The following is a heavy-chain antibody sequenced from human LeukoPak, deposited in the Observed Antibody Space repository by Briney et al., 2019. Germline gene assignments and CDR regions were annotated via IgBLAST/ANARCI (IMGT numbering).Heavy chain of an antibody. J-gene: IGHJ4*02. Sequence: GGSLRLSCAASGSNFINSAMHWVRQAPGKGLEYVSGIARNGGSTYYTNSVKGRFTISRDDSKNTLYLQMGSLRPEDMAVYYCARGGVWQQLAVDYWGQGTLVTVSS. D-gene: IGHD6-13*01. CDR3: ARGGVWQQLAVDY. CDR1: GSNFINSA. V-gene: IGHV3-64*01. CDR2: IARNGGST.